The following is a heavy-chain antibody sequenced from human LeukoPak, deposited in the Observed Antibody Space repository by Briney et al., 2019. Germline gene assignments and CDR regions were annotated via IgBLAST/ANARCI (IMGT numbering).Heavy chain of an antibody. CDR3: AKLLYGSGPWGPMDV. D-gene: IGHD3-10*01. V-gene: IGHV3-30*02. Sequence: QTGGSLRLSCAASGFTFRSYGMSWVRQAPGKGLEWVAFMRHDGSDKYYADSVKGRFTISRDNSKSTLYLQMNSLRAEDTAMYYCAKLLYGSGPWGPMDVWGKGTTVTISS. J-gene: IGHJ6*03. CDR1: GFTFRSYG. CDR2: MRHDGSDK.